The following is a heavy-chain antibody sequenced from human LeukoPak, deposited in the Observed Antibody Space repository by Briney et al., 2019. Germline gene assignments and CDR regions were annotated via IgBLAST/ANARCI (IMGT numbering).Heavy chain of an antibody. J-gene: IGHJ4*02. CDR2: ISYDGSNK. Sequence: GGSLRLPCAASGFTFSSYGMHWVRQAPGKGLEWVAVISYDGSNKYYADSVKGRFTISRDNSKNTLYLQMNSLRAEDTAVYYCAKTYSSSWYMGVVDYWGQGTLVTVSS. D-gene: IGHD6-13*01. V-gene: IGHV3-30*18. CDR3: AKTYSSSWYMGVVDY. CDR1: GFTFSSYG.